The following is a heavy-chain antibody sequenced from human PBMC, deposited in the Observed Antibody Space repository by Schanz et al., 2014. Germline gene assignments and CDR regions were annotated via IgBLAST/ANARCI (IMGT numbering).Heavy chain of an antibody. J-gene: IGHJ4*02. CDR1: GGSISTYY. Sequence: QVQLQESGPGLVKPSETLSLTCTVSGGSISTYYWSWIRQPPGKGLEWIGYIYYTGHTYYNPSLKSRVAISVDTSKTPFSLKVSSVPAADTAVYYCARRLRGFDYWGQGTLVTVSS. V-gene: IGHV4-59*08. CDR2: IYYTGHT. D-gene: IGHD4-17*01. CDR3: ARRLRGFDY.